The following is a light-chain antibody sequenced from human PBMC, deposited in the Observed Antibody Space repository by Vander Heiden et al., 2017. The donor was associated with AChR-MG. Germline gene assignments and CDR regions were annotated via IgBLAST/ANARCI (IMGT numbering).Light chain of an antibody. CDR2: DAS. J-gene: IGKJ4*01. CDR3: QQHSNWPPLT. CDR1: QSVSSY. V-gene: IGKV3-11*01. Sequence: DIVLTPSPATLSLTPGDSATLSCRASQSVSSYLAWYQQKPGQAPRLLIYDASNRATGIPARFSGSGYGTDFTLTISSLEPEDFAVYYCQQHSNWPPLTFGGWTKVEIK.